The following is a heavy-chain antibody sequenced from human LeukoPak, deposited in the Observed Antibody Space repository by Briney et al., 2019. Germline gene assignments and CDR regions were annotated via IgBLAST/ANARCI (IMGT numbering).Heavy chain of an antibody. Sequence: ASVKVSCKASGYTFTSYDINWVRQATGQGLEWMGWMYPDSGNTGYAQKFQGRVTMTRNTSISTAYMELSSLRSEDTAVYYYARGPTDSSGPNDYWGQGTLVTVSS. CDR2: MYPDSGNT. V-gene: IGHV1-8*01. CDR3: ARGPTDSSGPNDY. J-gene: IGHJ4*02. CDR1: GYTFTSYD. D-gene: IGHD3-22*01.